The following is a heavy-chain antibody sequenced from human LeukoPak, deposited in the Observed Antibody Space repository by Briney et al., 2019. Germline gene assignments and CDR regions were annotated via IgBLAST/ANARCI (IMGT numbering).Heavy chain of an antibody. D-gene: IGHD3-3*01. V-gene: IGHV3-21*01. CDR3: ARDAAYDFWSGRLGDAFDI. J-gene: IGHJ3*02. Sequence: PGGSLRLSCAASGFTFSSYSMNWVRQAPGKGLEWVSSISSSSSYIYYADSVKGRFTISRDNAKNSLYLQMNSLRAEDTAVYYCARDAAYDFWSGRLGDAFDIWGQGTMVTVSS. CDR2: ISSSSSYI. CDR1: GFTFSSYS.